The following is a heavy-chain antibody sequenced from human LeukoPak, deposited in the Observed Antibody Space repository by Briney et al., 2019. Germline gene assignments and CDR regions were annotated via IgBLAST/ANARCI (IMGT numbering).Heavy chain of an antibody. V-gene: IGHV3-23*01. J-gene: IGHJ4*02. D-gene: IGHD3-3*01. CDR3: TKELWKGSGYLEY. Sequence: GGSLRLSCAASGFTFSSYPMTWIRQAPGKGPEWVSAVSGSGDRTLYGDSVKGRFTISRDNPKNIVSLHMNSLKAEDTALYYCTKELWKGSGYLEYWGQGILVTVSS. CDR2: VSGSGDRT. CDR1: GFTFSSYP.